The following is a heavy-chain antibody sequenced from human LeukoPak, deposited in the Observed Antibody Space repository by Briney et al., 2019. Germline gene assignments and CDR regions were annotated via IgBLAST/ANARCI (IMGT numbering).Heavy chain of an antibody. Sequence: PGGSLRLSCAASGITFSSHGMHWVRQAPGKGLEWVSGISGSGDSTYHADSVKGRFTISRDNSKNTLYLQMNSLRAEDTAVYYCAKGGIAVASTSYYYYMDVWGKGTTVTISS. CDR1: GITFSSHG. J-gene: IGHJ6*03. D-gene: IGHD6-19*01. CDR3: AKGGIAVASTSYYYYMDV. CDR2: ISGSGDST. V-gene: IGHV3-23*01.